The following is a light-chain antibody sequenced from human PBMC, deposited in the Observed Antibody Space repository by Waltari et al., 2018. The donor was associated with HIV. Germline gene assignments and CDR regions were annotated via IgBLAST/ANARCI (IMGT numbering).Light chain of an antibody. V-gene: IGLV5-45*02. CDR1: SGINVVTYR. CDR2: YKSCSVK. J-gene: IGLJ3*02. Sequence: QAVLTQPSSLSASPGASASLTCTLRSGINVVTYRIYWYQQKPGSHPQYHLNYKSCSVKQQGSGVPSRFSGSKDASADAGTLLISGLRSEDEADYYCMIWHSSAWVFGGGTKLTVL. CDR3: MIWHSSAWV.